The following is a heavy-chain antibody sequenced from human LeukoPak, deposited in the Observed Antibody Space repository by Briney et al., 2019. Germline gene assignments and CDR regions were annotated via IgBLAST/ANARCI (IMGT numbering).Heavy chain of an antibody. CDR2: IYYSGST. CDR1: GVSISSTDYY. J-gene: IGHJ4*02. Sequence: SETLSLTCIVSGVSISSTDYYWGWIRQPPGKGLEWIGSIYYSGSTYDNPSRKSRVTISIDRSKNQFSLKLSSVTAADTAVYYCVRHYGGNYLPTVGYWGQGTLVTVSS. V-gene: IGHV4-39*01. D-gene: IGHD4-23*01. CDR3: VRHYGGNYLPTVGY.